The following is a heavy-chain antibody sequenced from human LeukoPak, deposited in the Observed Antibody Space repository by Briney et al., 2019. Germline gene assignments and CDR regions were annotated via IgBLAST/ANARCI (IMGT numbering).Heavy chain of an antibody. D-gene: IGHD2-2*01. CDR1: GYTFTGYY. CDR2: INPNSGGT. Sequence: ASVKVSCKASGYTFTGYYMHWVRQAPGQGLEWMGWINPNSGGTNYAQKFQGRVTMTRDTSISTAYMELSRLRSDDTAVYYCARDLGYCSSTSCYYYYYYYMDVWGKGTTVTVSS. V-gene: IGHV1-2*02. CDR3: ARDLGYCSSTSCYYYYYYYMDV. J-gene: IGHJ6*03.